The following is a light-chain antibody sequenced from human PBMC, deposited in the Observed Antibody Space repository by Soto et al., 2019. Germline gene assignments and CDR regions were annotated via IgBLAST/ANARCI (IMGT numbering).Light chain of an antibody. CDR2: DAS. J-gene: IGKJ1*01. CDR1: QSVSSDF. V-gene: IGKV3-20*01. Sequence: EIVMTQSPATLSVSLGARATLSCRASQSVSSDFLAWYQQKPGQAPRLLIYDASNRATGIPDRFSGSGSGTDFTLTISRLEPEDFAVYYCQQYGSSPRTFGQGTKVDIK. CDR3: QQYGSSPRT.